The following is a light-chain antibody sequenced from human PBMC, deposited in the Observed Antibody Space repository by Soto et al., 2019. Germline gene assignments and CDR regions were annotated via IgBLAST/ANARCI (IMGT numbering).Light chain of an antibody. CDR3: QQYGSSPWT. J-gene: IGKJ1*01. CDR2: GAS. Sequence: EMLLTQSPGTLSLSPWERATLSCSASQSVSSSYLAWYQQKPGQAPRLLIYGASSRATGIPDRFSGSGSGTDFTLTISRLEPEDFAVYYCQQYGSSPWTFGQGTKVDI. CDR1: QSVSSSY. V-gene: IGKV3-20*01.